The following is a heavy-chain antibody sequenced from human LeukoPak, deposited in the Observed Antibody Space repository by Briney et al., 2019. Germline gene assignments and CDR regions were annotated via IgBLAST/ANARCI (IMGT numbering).Heavy chain of an antibody. D-gene: IGHD2/OR15-2a*01. V-gene: IGHV3-23*01. CDR1: GFTFSSYA. Sequence: GGSLRLSCAASGFTFSSYAMSWVRQTPGKGLEWVSSITGSGGSAHYADSVKGRFIISRDNSKNTLYLQMNSLRAEDTAVYYCAKDRYASMRNVGYWGQGTLVTVSS. CDR2: ITGSGGSA. J-gene: IGHJ4*02. CDR3: AKDRYASMRNVGY.